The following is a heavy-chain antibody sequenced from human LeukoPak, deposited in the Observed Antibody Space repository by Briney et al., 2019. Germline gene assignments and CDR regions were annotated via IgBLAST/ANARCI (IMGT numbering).Heavy chain of an antibody. Sequence: GASVKVSCKASGYTFTSYDINWVRQATGQGLEWMGWMNPNSGNAGYAEKFQGRVTMTRNISIRTAYMELSTLRSDDPAVYYCARGRGYSYGYADYWGQGTLVTVSS. V-gene: IGHV1-8*01. CDR3: ARGRGYSYGYADY. CDR1: GYTFTSYD. CDR2: MNPNSGNA. J-gene: IGHJ4*02. D-gene: IGHD5-18*01.